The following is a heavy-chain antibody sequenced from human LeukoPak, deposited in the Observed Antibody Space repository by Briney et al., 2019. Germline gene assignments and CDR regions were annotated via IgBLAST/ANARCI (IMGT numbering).Heavy chain of an antibody. Sequence: PGGSLRLSCAASGFTFSSYSMNWVRQAPGKGLEWVSSISSSSSCIYYADSVKGRFTISRDNAKNSLYLQMNSLRAEDTAVYYCARGNTAMWDYYYYYYMDVWGKGTTVTVSS. CDR3: ARGNTAMWDYYYYYYMDV. V-gene: IGHV3-21*01. CDR2: ISSSSSCI. J-gene: IGHJ6*03. D-gene: IGHD5-18*01. CDR1: GFTFSSYS.